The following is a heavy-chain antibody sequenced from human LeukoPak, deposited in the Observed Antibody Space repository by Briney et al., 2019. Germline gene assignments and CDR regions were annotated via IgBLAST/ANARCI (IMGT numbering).Heavy chain of an antibody. V-gene: IGHV5-51*01. D-gene: IGHD2-15*01. CDR3: ARRYCSGGSCYSFFDY. J-gene: IGHJ4*02. Sequence: GESLKISCKGSGYTFASSWIGWVRQMPGKGLEWMGIIYPGDSDTSYSPSFQGQVTISADKSISTAYLQWSSLKASDTAMYYCARRYCSGGSCYSFFDYWGQGTLVTVSS. CDR1: GYTFASSW. CDR2: IYPGDSDT.